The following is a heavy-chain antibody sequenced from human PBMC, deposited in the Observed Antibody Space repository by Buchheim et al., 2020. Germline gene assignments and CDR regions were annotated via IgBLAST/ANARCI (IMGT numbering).Heavy chain of an antibody. J-gene: IGHJ6*02. CDR1: GASISSGSYY. CDR3: ARSGAGPFYAYNGVDV. D-gene: IGHD2/OR15-2a*01. Sequence: QVQLQESGPGLVKPSQTLSLTCTVSGASISSGSYYWSWIRQPAGKGLEWIGRFHTSGSTNYNSSLKSRVTISVDTSKNQFSLRLTSVTAADTAVYYCARSGAGPFYAYNGVDVWGQGTT. CDR2: FHTSGST. V-gene: IGHV4-61*02.